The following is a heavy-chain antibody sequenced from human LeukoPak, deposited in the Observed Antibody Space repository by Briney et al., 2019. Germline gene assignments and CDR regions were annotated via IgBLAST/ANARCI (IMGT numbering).Heavy chain of an antibody. J-gene: IGHJ3*02. D-gene: IGHD2-2*02. Sequence: SVKVSRKASGYTFTSYAISWVRQAPGQGLEWMGGIIPIFGTANYAQKFQGRVTITADESTSAAYMELSSLRSEDTAVYYCAVYCSSTSCYTWGAFDIWGQGTMVTVSS. V-gene: IGHV1-69*13. CDR3: AVYCSSTSCYTWGAFDI. CDR1: GYTFTSYA. CDR2: IIPIFGTA.